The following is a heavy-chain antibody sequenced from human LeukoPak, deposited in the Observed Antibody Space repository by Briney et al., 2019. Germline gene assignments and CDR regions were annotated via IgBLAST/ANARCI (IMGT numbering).Heavy chain of an antibody. Sequence: GGSLRLSCAASGFTVSSYWMHWVRQAPGKGLVWVSRINRDGSRIDHADSVRGRFTISRDNAKNTQYLQMNSLRVEDTAVYYCAKVGSGYYDHLDFWGQGILVTVSS. J-gene: IGHJ4*02. CDR1: GFTVSSYW. CDR3: AKVGSGYYDHLDF. D-gene: IGHD3-22*01. V-gene: IGHV3-74*01. CDR2: INRDGSRI.